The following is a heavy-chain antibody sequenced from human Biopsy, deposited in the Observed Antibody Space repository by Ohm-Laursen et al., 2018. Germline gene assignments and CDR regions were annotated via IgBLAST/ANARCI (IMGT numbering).Heavy chain of an antibody. CDR2: ISWNSGSI. J-gene: IGHJ4*02. Sequence: RSLRLSCTASGFTFQDHAMHWVRRAPGKGLEWVSGISWNSGSINYAVSVQGRFTISRDNAKNSLYLQMNSLRVEDTALYFCARLGELHGLWYFDFWGQGALVTVSS. D-gene: IGHD2-21*01. V-gene: IGHV3-9*01. CDR3: ARLGELHGLWYFDF. CDR1: GFTFQDHA.